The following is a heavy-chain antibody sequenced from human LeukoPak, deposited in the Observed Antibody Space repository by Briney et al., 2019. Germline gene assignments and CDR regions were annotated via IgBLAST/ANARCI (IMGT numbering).Heavy chain of an antibody. CDR2: ITPILGTS. J-gene: IGHJ6*02. CDR1: GSSFSSFS. Sequence: SVKVSCKTSGSSFSSFSLSWVRQAPGQGLKWMGRITPILGTSKYAQKFQGRVTITADKSTTTAFMELSSLTTEDTAVYYCARGPRGAMDVWGQGTTVIVS. CDR3: ARGPRGAMDV. V-gene: IGHV1-69*08. D-gene: IGHD3-10*01.